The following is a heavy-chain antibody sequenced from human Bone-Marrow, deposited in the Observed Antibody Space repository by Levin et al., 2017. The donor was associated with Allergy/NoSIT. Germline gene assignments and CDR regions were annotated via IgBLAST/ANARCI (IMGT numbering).Heavy chain of an antibody. D-gene: IGHD3-3*01. J-gene: IGHJ3*02. CDR1: GGTFSSYA. V-gene: IGHV1-69*13. CDR3: ASRGLITIFGVVITGGIWGAFDI. CDR2: IIPIFGTA. Sequence: ASVKVSCKASGGTFSSYAISWVRQAPGQGLEWMGGIIPIFGTANYAQKFQGRVTITADESTSTAYMELSSLRSEDTAVYYCASRGLITIFGVVITGGIWGAFDIWGQGTMVTVSS.